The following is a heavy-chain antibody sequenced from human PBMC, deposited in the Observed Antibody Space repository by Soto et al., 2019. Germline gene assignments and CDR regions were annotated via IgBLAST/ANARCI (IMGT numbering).Heavy chain of an antibody. D-gene: IGHD6-6*01. CDR1: GSTFSSYA. CDR2: IIPIFGTA. Sequence: QVQLVQSGAEVKKPGSSVKVSCKASGSTFSSYAISWVRQAPGQGLEWMGGIIPIFGTANYAQKFQGRVTITADKSTSTAYMELSSLRSEDTAVYYCARVASIAARPGLAFDIWGQGTMVTVSS. CDR3: ARVASIAARPGLAFDI. J-gene: IGHJ3*02. V-gene: IGHV1-69*06.